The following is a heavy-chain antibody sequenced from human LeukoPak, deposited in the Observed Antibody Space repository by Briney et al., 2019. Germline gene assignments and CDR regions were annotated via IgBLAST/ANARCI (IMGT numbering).Heavy chain of an antibody. V-gene: IGHV4-59*08. D-gene: IGHD2-15*01. CDR2: IYYSGST. J-gene: IGHJ4*02. Sequence: SETLSLTCTVSGGSISIYYWSWIRQPPGKGLEWIGYIYYSGSTYYNPSLKSRVTISADTSKNQFSLKLSSVTAADTAVFYCARLGYCSGDKCYPDYWGQGTLVTVSS. CDR1: GGSISIYY. CDR3: ARLGYCSGDKCYPDY.